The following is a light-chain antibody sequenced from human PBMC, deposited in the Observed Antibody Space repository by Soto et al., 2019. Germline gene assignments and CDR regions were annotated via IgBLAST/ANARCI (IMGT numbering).Light chain of an antibody. Sequence: EIVLTQSPGTLSLSPGERATLSCRAGQSVSSNSYVAWYQQKPGQAPRLLIYGASSRAIGIPDRFSGSGSGTDFTFTISRLEPEDFAVYYCHQYGNSLWTFGQGTKVDIK. CDR1: QSVSSNSY. J-gene: IGKJ1*01. CDR3: HQYGNSLWT. CDR2: GAS. V-gene: IGKV3-20*01.